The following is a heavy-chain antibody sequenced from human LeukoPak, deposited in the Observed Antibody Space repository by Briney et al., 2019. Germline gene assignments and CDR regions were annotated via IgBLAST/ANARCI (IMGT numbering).Heavy chain of an antibody. CDR3: VRSAERGNYFDY. J-gene: IGHJ4*02. V-gene: IGHV3-21*01. CDR2: ISSSSSYI. Sequence: GGSLRLSCAASGFTFSSYSMNWVRQAPGKGLEWVSSISSSSSYIYYADSVKGRFTISRDNAKNSLYLQMNSLRAEDTAVYYCVRSAERGNYFDYWGQGTLVTVSS. CDR1: GFTFSSYS. D-gene: IGHD1-26*01.